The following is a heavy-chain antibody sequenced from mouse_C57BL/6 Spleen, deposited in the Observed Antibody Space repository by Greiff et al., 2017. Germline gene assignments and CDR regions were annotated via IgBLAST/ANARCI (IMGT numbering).Heavy chain of an antibody. V-gene: IGHV5-6*01. CDR1: GFTFSSYG. J-gene: IGHJ2*01. CDR3: ARAYDYYFDD. CDR2: ISSGGSYT. D-gene: IGHD2-4*01. Sequence: DVQLVESGGDLVKPGGSLKLSCAASGFTFSSYGMSWVRQTPDKRLEWVATISSGGSYTYYPDSVKGRFTISRDNAKNTLYLQMSSLKSEDTAMYYCARAYDYYFDDWGQGTTLTVSS.